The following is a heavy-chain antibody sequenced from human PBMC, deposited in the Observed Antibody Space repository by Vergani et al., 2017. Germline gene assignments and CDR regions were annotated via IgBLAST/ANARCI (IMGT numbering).Heavy chain of an antibody. V-gene: IGHV4-59*08. CDR1: GGSISSYY. CDR2: IYYSGST. D-gene: IGHD6-19*01. Sequence: QVQLQESGPGLVKPSETLSLTCTVSGGSISSYYWSWIRQPPGKGLEWIGYIYYSGSTNYNPSLKSRVTISVDTSKNQFSLKLSSVTAADTAVYYCARPKGIAVAGTGWFDPWGQGTLVTVSS. J-gene: IGHJ5*02. CDR3: ARPKGIAVAGTGWFDP.